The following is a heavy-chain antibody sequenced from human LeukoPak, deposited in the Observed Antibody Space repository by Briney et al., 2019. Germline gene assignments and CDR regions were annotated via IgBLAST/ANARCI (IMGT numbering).Heavy chain of an antibody. V-gene: IGHV3-23*01. CDR2: IRGSGGTT. Sequence: PGGPLRLSCAASGFTFSSYAMSWVRQAPGKGLEWVSAIRGSGGTTYYADSVKGRFTISRDDSKNTLYLQMNSLRAEDTAAYYCAKGYSTSWLPFFDYWGQGTLVTVSS. CDR3: AKGYSTSWLPFFDY. J-gene: IGHJ4*02. CDR1: GFTFSSYA. D-gene: IGHD2-2*01.